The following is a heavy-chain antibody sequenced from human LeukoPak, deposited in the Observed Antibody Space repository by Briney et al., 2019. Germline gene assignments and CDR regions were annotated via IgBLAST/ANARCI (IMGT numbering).Heavy chain of an antibody. CDR3: ARGPLTRYCSSTSCYAIDY. CDR2: IYYSGST. V-gene: IGHV4-30-4*02. Sequence: SETLSLTCTVSGGSISSDDYYWSWIRQPPGKGLECIGYIYYSGSTYYNPSLKSRLTISVDTSKNQFSLKLSSVTAADTAVYYCARGPLTRYCSSTSCYAIDYWGQGTLVTVSS. J-gene: IGHJ4*02. CDR1: GGSISSDDYY. D-gene: IGHD2-2*01.